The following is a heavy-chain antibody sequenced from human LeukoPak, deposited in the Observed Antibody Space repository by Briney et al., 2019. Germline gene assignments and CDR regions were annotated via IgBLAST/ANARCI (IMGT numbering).Heavy chain of an antibody. V-gene: IGHV1-46*01. CDR1: GYTFTSYY. CDR2: INPSGGST. Sequence: ASVKVSCKASGYTFTSYYMHWVRQAPGQGLEWMGIINPSGGSTSYAQKFQGRVTMTRDTSTSTVYMELSSLRSEDTAVYYCARREGYCSSTSCPYYYYGMDVWGQGTTVTVSS. D-gene: IGHD2-2*01. CDR3: ARREGYCSSTSCPYYYYGMDV. J-gene: IGHJ6*02.